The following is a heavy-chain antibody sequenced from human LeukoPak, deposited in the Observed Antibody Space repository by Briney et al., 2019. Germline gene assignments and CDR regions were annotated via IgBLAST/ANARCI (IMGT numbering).Heavy chain of an antibody. CDR1: GGSISSSSYY. D-gene: IGHD4-11*01. Sequence: PSETLSLTCSVSGGSISSSSYYWGWIRQSPGKGLECIGSIYNSGSTYYNPSLKSRVIIRVDTSKNEFSLKLSSVTAADTAVYYCARLSSTYWGPGYWGQGTLVTVSS. J-gene: IGHJ4*02. V-gene: IGHV4-39*01. CDR2: IYNSGST. CDR3: ARLSSTYWGPGY.